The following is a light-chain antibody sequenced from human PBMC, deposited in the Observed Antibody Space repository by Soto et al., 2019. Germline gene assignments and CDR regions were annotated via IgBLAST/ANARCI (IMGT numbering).Light chain of an antibody. CDR2: GAS. CDR1: QSVSSNY. J-gene: IGKJ4*01. CDR3: QRYGTSLPLT. V-gene: IGKV3-20*01. Sequence: EIVLTQSPGTLSLSPGDRATRSCRASQSVSSNYLAWYQQKPGQAPRLLIYGASSRATGIPDRFSGSGSGTDFTLTISSLEPEDFAVYYCQRYGTSLPLTFGGGTKVEIK.